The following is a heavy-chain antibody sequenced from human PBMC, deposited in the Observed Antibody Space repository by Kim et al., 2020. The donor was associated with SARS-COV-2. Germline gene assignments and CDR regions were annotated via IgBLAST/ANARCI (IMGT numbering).Heavy chain of an antibody. V-gene: IGHV3-33*04. CDR3: ARDTESLDY. CDR2: IWFDGSQK. CDR1: GFTFSSHG. J-gene: IGHJ4*02. Sequence: GGSLRLSCAASGFTFSSHGIHWVRQAPGKGLEWVAVIWFDGSQKYYGDSVRGRFTISRDNSRNMVYMELNSLRVEDTAVYYCARDTESLDYWGRGTLVTVSS.